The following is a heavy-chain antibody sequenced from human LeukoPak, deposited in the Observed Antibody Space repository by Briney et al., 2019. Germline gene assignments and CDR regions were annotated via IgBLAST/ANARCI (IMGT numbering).Heavy chain of an antibody. V-gene: IGHV3-74*01. D-gene: IGHD3-10*01. J-gene: IGHJ4*02. CDR1: GFTFSNYW. Sequence: GGSLRLSCAVSGFTFSNYWMHWVRQAPGMGLVWVSRINIDGSSTSYADSVKGRFTISRDNSKNTLYLQMNSLRAEDTAVYYCAKDTQNGSGSYYDYWGQGTLVTVSS. CDR2: INIDGSST. CDR3: AKDTQNGSGSYYDY.